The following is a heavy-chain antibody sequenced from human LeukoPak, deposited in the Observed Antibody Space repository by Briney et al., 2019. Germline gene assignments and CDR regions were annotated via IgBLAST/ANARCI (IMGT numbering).Heavy chain of an antibody. D-gene: IGHD3-9*01. J-gene: IGHJ3*02. CDR1: GFTFSSYW. V-gene: IGHV3-74*01. CDR2: INSDGSST. CDR3: ARADSHYDILTGYLSPAFDI. Sequence: PGGSLRLSCEASGFTFSSYWMHWVRQAPGKGLVWVSRINSDGSSTSYADSVKGRFTISRDNAKNTLYLQMNSLRAEDTAVYYCARADSHYDILTGYLSPAFDIWGQGTMVTVSS.